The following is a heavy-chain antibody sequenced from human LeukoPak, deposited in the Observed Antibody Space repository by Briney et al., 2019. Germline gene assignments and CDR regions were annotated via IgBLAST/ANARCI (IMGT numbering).Heavy chain of an antibody. CDR3: ARQRLGYCSGGSCHGVDY. D-gene: IGHD2-15*01. CDR1: GGSISSYY. CDR2: IYTSGST. V-gene: IGHV4-4*07. Sequence: SETLSLTCTVSGGSISSYYWSWIRQPAGKGLEWIGRIYTSGSTNYNPSLKSRVTMSVDTSKNQFSLKLSSVTAADTAVYYCARQRLGYCSGGSCHGVDYWGQGTLVTVSS. J-gene: IGHJ4*02.